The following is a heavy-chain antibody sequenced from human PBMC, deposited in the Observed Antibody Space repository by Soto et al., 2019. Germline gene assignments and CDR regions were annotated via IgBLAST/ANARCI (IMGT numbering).Heavy chain of an antibody. D-gene: IGHD3-9*01. CDR2: INPNSGGT. CDR3: ARDLYDTPVFDY. CDR1: GYTFPGYY. Sequence: ASVEVSCKASGYTFPGYYMHWVRQAPGQGLEWMGWINPNSGGTNDAQKFQGRVTMTRDTSISTAYMELSRLRSDDTAVYYCARDLYDTPVFDYWGQGTLVTVSS. J-gene: IGHJ4*02. V-gene: IGHV1-2*02.